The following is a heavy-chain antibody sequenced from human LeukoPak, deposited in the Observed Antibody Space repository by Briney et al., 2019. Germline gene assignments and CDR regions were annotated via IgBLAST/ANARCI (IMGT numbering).Heavy chain of an antibody. CDR3: ARRARITIFGGTGEYWFDP. J-gene: IGHJ5*02. CDR1: GDSISSSNSY. CDR2: IYYSGNT. V-gene: IGHV4-39*01. D-gene: IGHD3-3*01. Sequence: SETLSLTCTVSGDSISSSNSYWGWIRQPPGKGLEWIGSIYYSGNTYYNASLKSRVSISVDTSKNQFSLRLTSVTAADTAVYYCARRARITIFGGTGEYWFDPWGQGTLVTVSS.